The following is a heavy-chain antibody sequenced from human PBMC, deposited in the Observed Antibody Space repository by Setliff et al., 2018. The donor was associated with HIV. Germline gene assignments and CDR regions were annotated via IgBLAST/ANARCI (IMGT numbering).Heavy chain of an antibody. D-gene: IGHD3-3*01. V-gene: IGHV1-69*06. CDR2: IIPIFGTA. CDR1: GGTFSSYA. CDR3: ARELKGVYDSWSSSDPPYYFDN. J-gene: IGHJ4*02. Sequence: SVKVSCKASGGTFSSYAISWVRQAPGQGLEWMGGIIPIFGTANYAQKFQGRVTITADRSTSTVHMELRSLRSEDTAVYYCARELKGVYDSWSSSDPPYYFDNWGQGTLVTVSS.